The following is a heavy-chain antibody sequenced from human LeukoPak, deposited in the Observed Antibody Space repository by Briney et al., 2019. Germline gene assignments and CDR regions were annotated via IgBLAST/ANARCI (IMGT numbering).Heavy chain of an antibody. J-gene: IGHJ4*02. CDR3: ARGPGYCSSTSCHSRAFDY. D-gene: IGHD2-2*02. CDR2: ISSSSSYI. V-gene: IGHV3-21*01. CDR1: GFTFSSYS. Sequence: GGSLRLSCAASGFTFSSYSMNWVRQAPGKGLEWVSSISSSSSYIYYADSVKGRFTISRDNAKNSLYLQTNSLRAEDTAVYYCARGPGYCSSTSCHSRAFDYWGQGTLVTVSS.